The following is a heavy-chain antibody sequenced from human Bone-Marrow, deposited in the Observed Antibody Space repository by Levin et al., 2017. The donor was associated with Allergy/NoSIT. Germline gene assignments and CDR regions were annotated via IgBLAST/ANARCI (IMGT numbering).Heavy chain of an antibody. D-gene: IGHD2-2*01. V-gene: IGHV1-8*01. J-gene: IGHJ4*02. CDR3: ARGGSSSRLPDY. CDR1: GYTFTSYD. Sequence: PGGSLRLSCKASGYTFTSYDINWVRQATGQGLEWMGWMNPNSGNTGYAQKFQGRVTMTRNTSISTAYMELSSLRSEDTAVYYCARGGSSSRLPDYWGQGTLVTVSS. CDR2: MNPNSGNT.